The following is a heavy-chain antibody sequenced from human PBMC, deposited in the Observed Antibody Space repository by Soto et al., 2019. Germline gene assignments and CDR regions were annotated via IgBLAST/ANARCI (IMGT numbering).Heavy chain of an antibody. Sequence: EVQLVESGGGLVQPGGSLRLSCAASGFTFSSYDMHWVRQGKGKGLEWVSAIGTVDDTYYPGSVKGRFTISRENVKNSLYLQMNSLRDEDTAVYYCAREGHSSDWNIWYFDLWGRGTLVTVSS. J-gene: IGHJ2*01. D-gene: IGHD6-19*01. V-gene: IGHV3-13*01. CDR1: GFTFSSYD. CDR2: IGTVDDT. CDR3: AREGHSSDWNIWYFDL.